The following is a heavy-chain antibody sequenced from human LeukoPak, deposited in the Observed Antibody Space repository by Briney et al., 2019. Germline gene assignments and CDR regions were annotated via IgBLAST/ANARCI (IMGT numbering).Heavy chain of an antibody. CDR1: GGSISSYY. V-gene: IGHV4-59*01. CDR2: IHYTGST. CDR3: AGYSGTHVNWVDP. D-gene: IGHD2-21*01. Sequence: SETLSLTCTVSGGSISSYYCTWIRQPPGKGLEWIGYIHYTGSTNYHPSLKSRVTMSIDTSKNQFSLKLTSPTAPDTAFYYCAGYSGTHVNWVDPWGRGTLVTVSS. J-gene: IGHJ5*02.